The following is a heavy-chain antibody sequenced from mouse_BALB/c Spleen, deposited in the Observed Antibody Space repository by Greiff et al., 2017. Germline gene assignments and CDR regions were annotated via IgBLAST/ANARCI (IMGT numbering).Heavy chain of an antibody. Sequence: EVQVVESGGGLVKPGGSLKLSCAASGFTFSSYAMSWVRQTPEKRLEWVASISSGGSTYYPDSVKGRFTISRDNARNILYLQMSSLRSEDTAMYYCARFKYGNLYAMDYWGQGTSVTVSS. CDR3: ARFKYGNLYAMDY. CDR1: GFTFSSYA. CDR2: ISSGGST. J-gene: IGHJ4*01. D-gene: IGHD2-10*02. V-gene: IGHV5-6-5*01.